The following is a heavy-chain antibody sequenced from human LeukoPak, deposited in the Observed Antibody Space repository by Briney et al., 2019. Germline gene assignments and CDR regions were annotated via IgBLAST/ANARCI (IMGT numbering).Heavy chain of an antibody. CDR1: GGSISSGDYY. CDR3: ARTTYYDFWSGYYEAFDI. D-gene: IGHD3-3*01. J-gene: IGHJ3*02. CDR2: IYYSGST. V-gene: IGHV4-30-4*01. Sequence: SQTLSLTCTVSGGSISSGDYYWSWIRQPPGKGLEWIGYIYYSGSTYYNPSLKSRVTISVDTSKNQFSLKLSSVTAADMAVYYCARTTYYDFWSGYYEAFDIWGQGTMVTVSS.